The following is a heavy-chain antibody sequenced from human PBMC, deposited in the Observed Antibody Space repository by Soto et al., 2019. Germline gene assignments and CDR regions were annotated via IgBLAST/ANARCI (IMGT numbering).Heavy chain of an antibody. CDR1: GYTFTSYG. J-gene: IGHJ4*01. V-gene: IGHV1-18*01. Sequence: QVQLVQSGAEVKKPGASVKVSCKASGYTFTSYGISWVRQAPGQGLEWMGWISAYNGNTNYAQKLQGRVTMTTDPATSTGYMELRSLRSDDTAVYCCARINDIVAIDYWGHGTLVTVSS. CDR3: ARINDIVAIDY. CDR2: ISAYNGNT. D-gene: IGHD5-12*01.